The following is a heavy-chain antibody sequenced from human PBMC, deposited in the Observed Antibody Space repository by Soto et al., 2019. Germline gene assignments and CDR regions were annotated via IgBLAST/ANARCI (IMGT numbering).Heavy chain of an antibody. CDR3: AKGDGSSSWYGNS. J-gene: IGHJ4*02. Sequence: PGGSLRLSCAASGFTFINYAMSWVRQAPGKGLEWVSAIRGSGDGTFYPDSVKGRFTISRDNAKNTLYLQMNSLRAEDTAIYYCAKGDGSSSWYGNSWGQGTLVTAPQ. D-gene: IGHD6-13*01. V-gene: IGHV3-23*01. CDR1: GFTFINYA. CDR2: IRGSGDGT.